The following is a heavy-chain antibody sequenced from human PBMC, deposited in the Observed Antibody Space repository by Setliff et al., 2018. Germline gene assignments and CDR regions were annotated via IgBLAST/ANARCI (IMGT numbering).Heavy chain of an antibody. CDR1: GFTFSSYW. D-gene: IGHD5-18*01. Sequence: GGSLRLSCAASGFTFSSYWMSWVRQAPGKGLEWVANIKQDGSEKYYVDSVKGRFTISRDNAKNSLYLQMNSLRAEDTAVYYCARRHVDTAMVIYYYGMDVWGQGTTVTVSS. J-gene: IGHJ6*02. CDR3: ARRHVDTAMVIYYYGMDV. CDR2: IKQDGSEK. V-gene: IGHV3-7*01.